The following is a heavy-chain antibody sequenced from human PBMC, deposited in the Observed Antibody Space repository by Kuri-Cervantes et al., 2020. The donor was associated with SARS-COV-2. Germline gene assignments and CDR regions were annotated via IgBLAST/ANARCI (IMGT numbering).Heavy chain of an antibody. D-gene: IGHD2-21*01. J-gene: IGHJ4*02. Sequence: GSLRLSCAVSGYSISSGYYWGWIRQPPGKGLEWIGSIYHSGSTYYNPSLKSRVTISVDTSKNQFSLKLSSVTAADTAVYYCARQGPYCGGDCYPRPIDYWGQGTLVTVSS. CDR1: GYSISSGYY. CDR2: IYHSGST. CDR3: ARQGPYCGGDCYPRPIDY. V-gene: IGHV4-38-2*01.